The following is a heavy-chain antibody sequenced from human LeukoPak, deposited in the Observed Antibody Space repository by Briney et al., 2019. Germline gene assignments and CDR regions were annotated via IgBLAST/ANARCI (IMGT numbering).Heavy chain of an antibody. J-gene: IGHJ6*02. CDR3: AGERDTVVTRIGYYYYGMDV. CDR1: GYIFTSYY. V-gene: IGHV1-46*01. CDR2: INPSGGST. D-gene: IGHD4-23*01. Sequence: ASVKVSCKASGYIFTSYYMHWVRQAPGQGLEWMGIINPSGGSTSYAQKFQGRVTMTRDTSTSTVYMELSSLRSEDTAVYYCAGERDTVVTRIGYYYYGMDVWGQGTTVTVSS.